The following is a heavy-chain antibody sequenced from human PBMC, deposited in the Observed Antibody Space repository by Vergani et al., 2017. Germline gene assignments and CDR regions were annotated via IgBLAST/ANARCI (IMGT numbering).Heavy chain of an antibody. CDR2: INPRGGHT. CDR3: ARGDYGILTGYRY. CDR1: GYIFSNYY. V-gene: IGHV1-46*03. D-gene: IGHD3-9*01. J-gene: IGHJ4*02. Sequence: QVQVVQSGAEVKKSGASVKVSCKTSGYIFSNYYMHWVRQAPGQGLEWMGIINPRGGHTNYAHKFQGRVTMTRDTSTSTVYMELSSLRSEDTAIYYCARGDYGILTGYRYWGQGTLVTVSA.